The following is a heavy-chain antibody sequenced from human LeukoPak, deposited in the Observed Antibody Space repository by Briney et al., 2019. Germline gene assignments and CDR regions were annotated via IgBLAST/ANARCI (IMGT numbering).Heavy chain of an antibody. V-gene: IGHV3-7*01. CDR2: IGQDGTEK. CDR3: ARGYCSGTSCFGAFDM. J-gene: IGHJ3*02. D-gene: IGHD2-2*01. CDR1: GFNFSSHW. Sequence: GGSLRLSCAASGFNFSSHWMSWVRQAPGKGLEWVANIGQDGTEKNYVDSVKGRFTISRDNAKSSLYLQMSSLRAEDTAVYHCARGYCSGTSCFGAFDMWGQGTMVPVSS.